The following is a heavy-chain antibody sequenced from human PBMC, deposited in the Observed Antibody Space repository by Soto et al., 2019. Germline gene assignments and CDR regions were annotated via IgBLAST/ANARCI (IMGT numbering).Heavy chain of an antibody. D-gene: IGHD2-8*01. Sequence: GGHLRLCWADSGFTFNDYAMNWVRQAQGKGLEWVSAISGSGDDTYYADSVKGRFTISRDNSKNTLYLQMNSLRAADTAVYYCATRDCTNNVCHFPWGQGSLVTVSS. CDR3: ATRDCTNNVCHFP. CDR2: ISGSGDDT. CDR1: GFTFNDYA. J-gene: IGHJ5*02. V-gene: IGHV3-23*01.